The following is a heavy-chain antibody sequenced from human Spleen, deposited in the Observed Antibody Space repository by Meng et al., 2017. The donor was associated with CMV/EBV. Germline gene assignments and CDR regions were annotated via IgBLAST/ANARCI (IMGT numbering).Heavy chain of an antibody. J-gene: IGHJ4*02. Sequence: SISSSNCWSWVRQPPGKGLEWIGEIYHSGSTNYNPSLKSRVTISVDKSKNQFSLKLSSVTAADTAVYFCATLNDFWSGYYSESPVDYWGRGTLVTVSS. V-gene: IGHV4-4*01. CDR1: SISSSNC. CDR3: ATLNDFWSGYYSESPVDY. CDR2: IYHSGST. D-gene: IGHD3-3*01.